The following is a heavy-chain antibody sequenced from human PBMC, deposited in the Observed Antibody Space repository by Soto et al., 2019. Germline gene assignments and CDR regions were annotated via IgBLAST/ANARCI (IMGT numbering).Heavy chain of an antibody. CDR2: IRSKAYGGTT. V-gene: IGHV3-49*03. CDR1: GFTFGDYA. J-gene: IGHJ6*02. CDR3: TRDVSVAGFYYYYGMEV. Sequence: GGSLRLSCTASGFTFGDYAMSWFRQAPGKGLEWVGFIRSKAYGGTTEYAASVKGRFTISRDDSKSIAYLQMNSLKTEDTAVYYCTRDVSVAGFYYYYGMEVWGQGTTVTVSS. D-gene: IGHD6-19*01.